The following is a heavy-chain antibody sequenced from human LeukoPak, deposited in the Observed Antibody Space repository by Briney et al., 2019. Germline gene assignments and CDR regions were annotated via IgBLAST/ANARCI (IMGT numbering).Heavy chain of an antibody. D-gene: IGHD2-2*02. Sequence: SETLSLTCTVSGGSISSSGYYWGWIRQPPGKGLEWIGSIYYSGSTYYNPSLKSRVTISADTSKNQFSLKLSSVTAADTAVYYCARRSEVPAAILHWFDPWGQGTLVTVSS. V-gene: IGHV4-39*01. CDR2: IYYSGST. J-gene: IGHJ5*02. CDR3: ARRSEVPAAILHWFDP. CDR1: GGSISSSGYY.